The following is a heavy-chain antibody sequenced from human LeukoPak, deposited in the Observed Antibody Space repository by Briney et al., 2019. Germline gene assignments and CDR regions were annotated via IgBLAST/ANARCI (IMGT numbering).Heavy chain of an antibody. Sequence: GGSLRLSCAASGFTFSDYYMSWIRQAPGKGLEWVSYINSRSSAILYADSVKGRFTISRDNAKNLLYLQMNSLRAEDTAVYYCAREPRSPPNDAFDIWGQGTMVTVSS. CDR2: INSRSSAI. CDR3: AREPRSPPNDAFDI. J-gene: IGHJ3*02. CDR1: GFTFSDYY. V-gene: IGHV3-11*04. D-gene: IGHD1-14*01.